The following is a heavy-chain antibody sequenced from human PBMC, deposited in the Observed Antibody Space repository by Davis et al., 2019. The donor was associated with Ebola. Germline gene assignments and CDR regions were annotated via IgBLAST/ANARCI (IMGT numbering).Heavy chain of an antibody. CDR1: GYTFTGYY. D-gene: IGHD3-22*01. CDR3: ARVPPITMIVVAYFDY. CDR2: INPNSGGT. Sequence: ASVKVSCKASGYTFTGYYMHWVRQAPGQGLEWMGWINPNSGGTNYAQKLQGRVTMTTDTSTSTAYMELRSLRSDDTAVYYCARVPPITMIVVAYFDYWGQGTLVTVSS. V-gene: IGHV1-2*02. J-gene: IGHJ4*02.